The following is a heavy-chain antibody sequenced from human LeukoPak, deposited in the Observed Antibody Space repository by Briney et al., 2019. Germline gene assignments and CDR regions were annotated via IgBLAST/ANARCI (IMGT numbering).Heavy chain of an antibody. CDR1: GGSISSGSYY. V-gene: IGHV4-61*02. CDR2: IYTSGST. CDR3: ARLDPLLDY. D-gene: IGHD3-16*02. Sequence: SETLSLTCTVSGGSISSGSYYWSWIRQPAGKGLEWIGRIYTSGSTNYNPSLKSRVTISVDTSKNQFSLKLSSVTAADTAVYYCARLDPLLDYWGQGTLVTVSS. J-gene: IGHJ4*02.